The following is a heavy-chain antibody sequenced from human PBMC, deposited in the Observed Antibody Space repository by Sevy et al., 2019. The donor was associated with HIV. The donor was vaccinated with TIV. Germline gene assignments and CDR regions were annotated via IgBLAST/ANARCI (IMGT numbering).Heavy chain of an antibody. CDR1: GYSISSGYY. V-gene: IGHV4-38-2*02. Sequence: SETLSLTCAVSGYSISSGYYWGWIRQAPGKGLDWIGSIYHSGSTYYNPSLKSRPTISVDTSKNQFSLTLSSVTAADTAVYYCARDLGYCTSTSCYPRGYFDYWGQGTLVTVSS. CDR2: IYHSGST. D-gene: IGHD2-2*01. J-gene: IGHJ4*02. CDR3: ARDLGYCTSTSCYPRGYFDY.